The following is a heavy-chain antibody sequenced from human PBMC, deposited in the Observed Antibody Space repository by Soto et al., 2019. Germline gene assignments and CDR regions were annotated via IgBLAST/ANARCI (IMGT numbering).Heavy chain of an antibody. V-gene: IGHV3-23*01. D-gene: IGHD3-3*01. Sequence: EVQLLESGGGLVQPGGSLRLSCAASGFTFSSYAMSWVPQAPGKGLEWVSAISGSGGSTYYADSVKGRFTISRDNSKNTLYLQMNSLRAEDTALYYCAKDASSGITSFDLWGRGTLVTVSS. CDR2: ISGSGGST. CDR3: AKDASSGITSFDL. J-gene: IGHJ2*01. CDR1: GFTFSSYA.